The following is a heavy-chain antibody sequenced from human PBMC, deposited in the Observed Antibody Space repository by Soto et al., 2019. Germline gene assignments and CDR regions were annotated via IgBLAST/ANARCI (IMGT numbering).Heavy chain of an antibody. CDR2: IYTSGST. V-gene: IGHV4-4*07. CDR1: GGSISPYY. J-gene: IGHJ5*02. D-gene: IGHD3-22*01. CDR3: ARGGDYDTGGRLFDA. Sequence: QVQLQESGPGLVKPSETLSLTCTVSGGSISPYYWSWIRQPAGKGLEWIGRIYTSGSTNYNPSLKSRVTMSVDTSNNQFSLKVSSVTAADTAVYYCARGGDYDTGGRLFDAWGQGSLVTVSS.